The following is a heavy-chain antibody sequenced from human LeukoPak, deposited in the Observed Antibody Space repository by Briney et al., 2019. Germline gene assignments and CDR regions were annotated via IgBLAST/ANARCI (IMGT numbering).Heavy chain of an antibody. CDR3: ARNGRDGYNWGYFDY. Sequence: ASVKVSCKASGYTFTGYYMHWVRQAPGQGLEWMGWINPNSGGTNYAQKFQGRVTMTRDTSISTAYMELSRLRSDDTAVYYCARNGRDGYNWGYFDYWGQGTLVTVSS. D-gene: IGHD5-24*01. CDR1: GYTFTGYY. J-gene: IGHJ4*02. CDR2: INPNSGGT. V-gene: IGHV1-2*02.